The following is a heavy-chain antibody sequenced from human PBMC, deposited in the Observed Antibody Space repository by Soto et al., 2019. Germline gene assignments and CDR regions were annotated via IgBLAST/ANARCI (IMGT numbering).Heavy chain of an antibody. CDR3: ARGSPYSSGWYNWFDT. J-gene: IGHJ5*02. V-gene: IGHV4-59*01. CDR1: GGSLSSYY. CDR2: IYYTERT. Sequence: SETLSLTCSVSGGSLSSYYWNGIRQPPGKGLEWIGYIYYTERTNYNPSLKSRATISADTSKNQLSLKLTSVIAADTAVYYCARGSPYSSGWYNWFDTWGQGTLVTVS. D-gene: IGHD6-19*01.